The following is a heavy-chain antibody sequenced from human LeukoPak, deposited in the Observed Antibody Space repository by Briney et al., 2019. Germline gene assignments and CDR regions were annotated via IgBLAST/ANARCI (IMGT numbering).Heavy chain of an antibody. CDR2: IWYDGSNK. CDR3: APSSNAPGNY. CDR1: GFTFSSYW. D-gene: IGHD2-2*01. Sequence: GGSLRLSCAASGFTFSSYWMSWVRQAPGKGLEWVAVIWYDGSNKYYADSVKGRFTISRDNSKNTLYLQMNSLRAEDTAVYYCAPSSNAPGNYWGQGTLVTVSS. V-gene: IGHV3-33*08. J-gene: IGHJ4*02.